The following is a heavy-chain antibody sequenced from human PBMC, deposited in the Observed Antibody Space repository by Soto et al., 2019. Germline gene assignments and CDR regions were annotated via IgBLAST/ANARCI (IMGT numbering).Heavy chain of an antibody. CDR1: GVSISSSSYY. D-gene: IGHD3-3*01. Sequence: SETLSLTCTVSGVSISSSSYYWGWIRQPPGKGLEWIGSIYYSGSTYYNPSLKSRVTISVDTSKNQFSLKLSSVTAADTAVYYCARHAGTYDFWSGYLDFYMDVWGKGTTVTVSS. V-gene: IGHV4-39*01. CDR3: ARHAGTYDFWSGYLDFYMDV. J-gene: IGHJ6*03. CDR2: IYYSGST.